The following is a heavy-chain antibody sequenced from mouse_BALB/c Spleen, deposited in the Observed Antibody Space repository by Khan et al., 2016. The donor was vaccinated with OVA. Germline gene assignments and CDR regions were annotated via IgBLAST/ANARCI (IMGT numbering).Heavy chain of an antibody. CDR2: INPYNDGV. CDR3: ARPGNRYERVFDY. J-gene: IGHJ2*01. V-gene: IGHV1S136*01. CDR1: GYTFTRYV. Sequence: EVQLQESGPELVKPGASVKMSCKASGYTFTRYVMYWVKQKPGQGLEWIGYINPYNDGVKYNEKFKGKATLTSDKSSSTADMELNSLTSEDSAVYYCARPGNRYERVFDYWGQGTTLTVSA. D-gene: IGHD2-14*01.